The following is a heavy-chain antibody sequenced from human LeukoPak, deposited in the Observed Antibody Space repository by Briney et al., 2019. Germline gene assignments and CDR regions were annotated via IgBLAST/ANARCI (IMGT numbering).Heavy chain of an antibody. CDR2: ITNDGSST. CDR1: RLTFSNHW. CDR3: ARDTGLDY. V-gene: IGHV3-74*01. D-gene: IGHD4-17*01. Sequence: PGGSLRLSCAASRLTFSNHWMHWVRQAPGKGLVWVSRITNDGSSTTYADSVKGRFTISRDNSKNTLYLQMNSLRAEDTAVYYCARDTGLDYWGQGTLVTVSS. J-gene: IGHJ4*02.